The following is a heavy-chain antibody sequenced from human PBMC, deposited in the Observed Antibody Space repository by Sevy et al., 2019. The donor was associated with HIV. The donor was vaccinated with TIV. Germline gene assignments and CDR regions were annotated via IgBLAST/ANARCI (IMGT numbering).Heavy chain of an antibody. CDR2: IHSDDTT. CDR3: ARGKSGYGYALNY. J-gene: IGHJ4*01. V-gene: IGHV3-66*01. D-gene: IGHD5-18*01. Sequence: GESLKISCAASGFTVNSNYMTWVRQAPGKGLEGVSVIHSDDTTYHADSVKDRFTISRDNFKNTLYLHMSSLRAEDTAVYYCARGKSGYGYALNYWGHGTLVTVSS. CDR1: GFTVNSNY.